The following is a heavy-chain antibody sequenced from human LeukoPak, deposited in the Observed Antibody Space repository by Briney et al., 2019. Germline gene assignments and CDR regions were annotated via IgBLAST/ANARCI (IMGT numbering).Heavy chain of an antibody. CDR2: INAGNGNT. CDR3: ARVAIGYYDSSGYYGDFDY. V-gene: IGHV1-3*01. Sequence: ASVKVSCTASGYTFTSYAMHWVRQAPGQRLEWMEWINAGNGNTKYSQKFQGRVTITRDTSASTAYMELSSLRSEDTAVYYCARVAIGYYDSSGYYGDFDYWGQGTLVTVSS. CDR1: GYTFTSYA. D-gene: IGHD3-22*01. J-gene: IGHJ4*02.